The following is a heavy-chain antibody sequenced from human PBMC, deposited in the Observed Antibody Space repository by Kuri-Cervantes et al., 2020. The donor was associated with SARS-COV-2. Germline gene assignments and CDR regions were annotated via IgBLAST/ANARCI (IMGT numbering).Heavy chain of an antibody. CDR3: ARDGVAAAGYGNPYYYYYMDV. CDR1: GYSISSGYY. D-gene: IGHD6-13*01. J-gene: IGHJ6*03. Sequence: ESLKISCTVSGYSISSGYYWGWIRQPPGKGLEWIGSIYHSGSAYYNPSLKSRVTISVDRSKNQFSLKLSSVTAADTAVYYCARDGVAAAGYGNPYYYYYMDVWGKGTTVTVSS. V-gene: IGHV4-38-2*02. CDR2: IYHSGSA.